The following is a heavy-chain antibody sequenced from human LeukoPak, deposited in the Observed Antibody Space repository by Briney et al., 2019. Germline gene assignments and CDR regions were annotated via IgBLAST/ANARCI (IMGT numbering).Heavy chain of an antibody. CDR1: GFTFSIYN. J-gene: IGHJ3*02. D-gene: IGHD3-22*01. Sequence: PGGSLRLSCAASGFTFSIYNMNWVRQAPGKGLEWIGYIYYSGSTYYNPSLKSRVTISEGTSKNQFSLRLSSVTAADTAVYYCARHRGGYYDAFDIWGQGTTVTVSS. CDR2: IYYSGST. V-gene: IGHV4-59*08. CDR3: ARHRGGYYDAFDI.